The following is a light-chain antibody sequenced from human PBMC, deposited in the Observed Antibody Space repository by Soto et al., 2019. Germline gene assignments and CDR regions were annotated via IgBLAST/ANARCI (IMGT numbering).Light chain of an antibody. CDR1: SSDVGNCNC. J-gene: IGLJ3*02. CDR2: EVS. CDR3: SSFTTSSTRV. Sequence: QSVLTQPASVSGSPGQSITISCTGASSDVGNCNCVSWYQQHPGKAPKIMIYEVSNRPSGVSDRFSGSKAGNTASLTISGLQAEDEADYYCSSFTTSSTRVFGGGTKLTVL. V-gene: IGLV2-14*01.